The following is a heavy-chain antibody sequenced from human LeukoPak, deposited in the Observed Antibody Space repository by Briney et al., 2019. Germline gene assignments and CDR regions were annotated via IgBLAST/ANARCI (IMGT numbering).Heavy chain of an antibody. V-gene: IGHV3-73*01. Sequence: PSGGSLRLSCAASGFTFSGSAMHWVRQASGKGLEWVGRIGSTTNNYATAYAASVKGRFTISRDDSENTAYLQMNSLKTEDTAVYYCTRPTYYFGSGSLLKPADYWGQGTLVTVSS. CDR1: GFTFSGSA. D-gene: IGHD3-10*01. CDR3: TRPTYYFGSGSLLKPADY. CDR2: IGSTTNNYAT. J-gene: IGHJ4*02.